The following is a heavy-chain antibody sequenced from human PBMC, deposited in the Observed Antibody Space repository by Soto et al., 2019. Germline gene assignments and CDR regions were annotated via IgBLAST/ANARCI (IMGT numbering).Heavy chain of an antibody. D-gene: IGHD6-6*01. CDR2: IYYSGST. J-gene: IGHJ5*02. Sequence: SETLSLTCTVSGGSISSSSYYWGWIRQPPGKGLEWIGSIYYSGSTYYNPSLKSRVTISVDTSKNQFSLKLSSVTAADTAVYYCARQDEEYSSSPWGQGTLVTVPQ. CDR3: ARQDEEYSSSP. CDR1: GGSISSSSYY. V-gene: IGHV4-39*01.